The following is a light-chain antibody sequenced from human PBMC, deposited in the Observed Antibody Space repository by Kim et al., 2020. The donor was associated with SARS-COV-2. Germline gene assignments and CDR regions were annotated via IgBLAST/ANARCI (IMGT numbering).Light chain of an antibody. Sequence: DVLMTQSPSSVSASVGDRVTITCRASQGIASWLAWYQQKPGKAPKLLIYAGSALPHGVPSRFSGSGSGTDFTLTINSLQPDDSATYYCQQSNNPPITFGQGTRLEIK. CDR2: AGS. CDR3: QQSNNPPIT. J-gene: IGKJ5*01. V-gene: IGKV1-12*01. CDR1: QGIASW.